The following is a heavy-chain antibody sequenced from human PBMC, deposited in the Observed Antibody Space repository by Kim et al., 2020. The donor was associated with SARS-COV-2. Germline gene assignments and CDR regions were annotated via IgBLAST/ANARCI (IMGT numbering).Heavy chain of an antibody. CDR1: GFTFNNYW. CDR2: INSDGSGT. J-gene: IGHJ5*02. Sequence: GGSLRLSCAARGFTFNNYWMHWVRQAPGKGLEWVSHINSDGSGTSYADSVKGRFTISRDNAENMVYLQMSSLRAEDTAVYYCVRDNIQLGDPWGQGTLVIVSA. D-gene: IGHD1-1*01. V-gene: IGHV3-74*01. CDR3: VRDNIQLGDP.